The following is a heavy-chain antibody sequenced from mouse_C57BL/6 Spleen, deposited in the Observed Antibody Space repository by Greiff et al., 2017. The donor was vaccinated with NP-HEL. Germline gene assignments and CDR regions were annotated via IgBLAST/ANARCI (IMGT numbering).Heavy chain of an antibody. J-gene: IGHJ1*03. CDR1: GYTFTDYN. CDR3: ARWADYDGYWYFDV. CDR2: INPNNGGT. Sequence: EVQLQQSGPELVKPGASVKIPCKASGYTFTDYNMDWVKQSHGKSLEWIGDINPNNGGTIYNQKFKGKATLTVDKSSSTAYMELRSLTSEDTAVYYCARWADYDGYWYFDVWGTGTTVTVSS. V-gene: IGHV1-18*01. D-gene: IGHD2-4*01.